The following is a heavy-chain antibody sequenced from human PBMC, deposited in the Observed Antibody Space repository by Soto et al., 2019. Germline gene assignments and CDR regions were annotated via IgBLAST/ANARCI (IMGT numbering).Heavy chain of an antibody. V-gene: IGHV2-5*02. CDR3: AHSYDYVWGTYRSADAFDI. CDR2: IYWDDDK. J-gene: IGHJ3*02. Sequence: QITLTESGPTLVKPTQTLTLTCTFSGFSLNTSGVGVGWIRQPPGKALEWLALIYWDDDKRYSPSMKRRLTITKDTSKNQVLLTMTSMDPVDTATYFCAHSYDYVWGTYRSADAFDIWGQGTMVTVSS. D-gene: IGHD3-16*02. CDR1: GFSLNTSGVG.